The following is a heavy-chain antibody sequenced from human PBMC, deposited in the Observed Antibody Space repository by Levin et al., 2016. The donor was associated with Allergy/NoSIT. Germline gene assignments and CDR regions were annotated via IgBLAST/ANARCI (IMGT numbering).Heavy chain of an antibody. CDR1: GFTFRRSA. J-gene: IGHJ6*02. V-gene: IGHV3-23*01. CDR3: VKQRGDGYPYYYDMDT. CDR2: LSGSGRAT. D-gene: IGHD5-18*01. Sequence: GESLKISCAASGFTFRRSAMSWVRQAPGKGLEWVSTLSGSGRATFHADAVKGRFTISRDNSRNTLYLEMTGLRVDDTAVYFCVKQRGDGYPYYYDMDTWGQGTTVTASS.